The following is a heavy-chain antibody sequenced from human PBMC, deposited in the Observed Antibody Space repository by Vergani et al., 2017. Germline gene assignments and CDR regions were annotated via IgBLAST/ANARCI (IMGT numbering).Heavy chain of an antibody. CDR3: ARDDYDILTGLDGNYYYYGMDV. V-gene: IGHV3-48*04. CDR1: GFTVSSNY. CDR2: ISSSSSTI. D-gene: IGHD3-9*01. Sequence: EVQLVESGGGLVQPGGSLRLSCAASGFTVSSNYMSWVRQAPGKGLEWVSYISSSSSTIYYADSVKGRFTISRDNAKNSLYLQMNSLRAEDTAVYYCARDDYDILTGLDGNYYYYGMDVWGQGTTVTVSS. J-gene: IGHJ6*02.